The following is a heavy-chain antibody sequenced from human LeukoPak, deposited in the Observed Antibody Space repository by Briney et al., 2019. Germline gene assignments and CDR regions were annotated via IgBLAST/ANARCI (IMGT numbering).Heavy chain of an antibody. CDR3: AQSSGWDSLKY. V-gene: IGHV1-2*02. CDR1: GHTFTGYY. Sequence: GASVKVSCKASGHTFTGYYMHWVRQAPGQGLEWMGWINPNSGGTNHAQKFQGRVSMTRDTSISTAYMGLSRLRSDDTAVYYCAQSSGWDSLKYWGQGTLVTVSS. D-gene: IGHD6-19*01. J-gene: IGHJ4*02. CDR2: INPNSGGT.